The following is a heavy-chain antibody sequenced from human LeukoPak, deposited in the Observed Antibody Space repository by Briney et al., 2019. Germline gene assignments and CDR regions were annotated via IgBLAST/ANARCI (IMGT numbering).Heavy chain of an antibody. CDR3: ASLGYSDY. CDR2: ISGSGGST. Sequence: GGSLRLSCAASGFTFSTYAMSWVRQAPGKGLEWVSGISGSGGSTYYADSVKGRFTISRDNSKNTLCLQMNSLRAEDTAVYYCASLGYSDYWGQGTLVTVSS. CDR1: GFTFSTYA. J-gene: IGHJ4*02. V-gene: IGHV3-23*01. D-gene: IGHD5-18*01.